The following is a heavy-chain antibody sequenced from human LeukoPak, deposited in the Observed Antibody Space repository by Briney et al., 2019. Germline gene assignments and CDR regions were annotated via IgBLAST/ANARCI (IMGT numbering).Heavy chain of an antibody. D-gene: IGHD3-9*01. J-gene: IGHJ4*02. Sequence: GGSLRLSCAASGFTSSDHYMDWVRQAPGKGLEWVGRTRNKGNSYTTEYAASVKGRFTLSRDDSKNSLYLQMNSLKTEDTAVYYCARHQLRYFDWLSPGGFDYWGQGTLVTVSS. CDR2: TRNKGNSYTT. CDR3: ARHQLRYFDWLSPGGFDY. CDR1: GFTSSDHY. V-gene: IGHV3-72*01.